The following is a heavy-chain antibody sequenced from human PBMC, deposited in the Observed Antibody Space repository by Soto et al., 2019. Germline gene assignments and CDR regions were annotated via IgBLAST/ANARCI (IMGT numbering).Heavy chain of an antibody. V-gene: IGHV3-30-3*01. Sequence: GGSLRLSCAASGFTFSSYAMHWVRQAPGKGLEWVAVISYDGSNKYYADSVKGRFTISRDNSKNTLYLQMNSLRAEETAVYYCARDPTYVAVAGKFDYWGQGTLVTVSS. CDR1: GFTFSSYA. CDR2: ISYDGSNK. J-gene: IGHJ4*02. CDR3: ARDPTYVAVAGKFDY. D-gene: IGHD6-19*01.